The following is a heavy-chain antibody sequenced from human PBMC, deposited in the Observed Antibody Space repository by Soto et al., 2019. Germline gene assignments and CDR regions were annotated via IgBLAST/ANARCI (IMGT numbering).Heavy chain of an antibody. J-gene: IGHJ4*02. CDR2: ISGSTGST. CDR1: GFTFDNYA. Sequence: EVQLLESGGGLVQPGGSLRLSCAASGFTFDNYAMSCVRQAPGKGLEWVSVISGSTGSTYYADSVQGRFTISRDNSKNAPYLQMNSGNAADSARYDWAKDRGRVINTFDYWGQGTLVTVSS. V-gene: IGHV3-23*01. CDR3: AKDRGRVINTFDY. D-gene: IGHD2-21*01.